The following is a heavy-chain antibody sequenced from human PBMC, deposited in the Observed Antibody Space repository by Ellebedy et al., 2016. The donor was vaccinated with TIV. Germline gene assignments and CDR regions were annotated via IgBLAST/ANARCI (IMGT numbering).Heavy chain of an antibody. V-gene: IGHV3-49*03. D-gene: IGHD6-19*01. CDR1: GFPFGAYS. Sequence: PGGSLRLSCTASGFPFGAYSVSWLRQAPGKGLEWVGLIRSHTYGGTTEYAASVKGRFIISRDESESTANLDLNSLKTEDTAVYYCARDSSGWSRDYWGQGTLVTVSS. J-gene: IGHJ4*02. CDR2: IRSHTYGGTT. CDR3: ARDSSGWSRDY.